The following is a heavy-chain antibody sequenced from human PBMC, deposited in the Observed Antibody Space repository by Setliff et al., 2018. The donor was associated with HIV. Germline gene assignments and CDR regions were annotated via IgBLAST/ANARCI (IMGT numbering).Heavy chain of an antibody. CDR1: GYTFNSYG. CDR3: ARDRGAARPVYMDV. CDR2: ISAYNGNT. Sequence: ASVKVSCKASGYTFNSYGTSWVRQAPGQGLEWMGWISAYNGNTNYAQKLEGRVTMTIDTSTSTAYMELRSLRSDDTAVYYCARDRGAARPVYMDVWGKGTTVTV. V-gene: IGHV1-18*01. J-gene: IGHJ6*03. D-gene: IGHD6-6*01.